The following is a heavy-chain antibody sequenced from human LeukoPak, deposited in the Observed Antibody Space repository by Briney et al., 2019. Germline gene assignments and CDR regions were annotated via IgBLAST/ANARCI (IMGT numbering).Heavy chain of an antibody. CDR3: ARRRDSSGERWFDP. J-gene: IGHJ5*02. CDR2: IYYSGST. Sequence: SETLSLTCTVSGGSISSYYWSWIRQPPGKGLEWIGYIYYSGSTNYNPSLKSRVTISVDTSKNQFSLKLSSVTAADTAVYYCARRRDSSGERWFDPWGQGTLVTVSS. V-gene: IGHV4-59*08. CDR1: GGSISSYY. D-gene: IGHD3-22*01.